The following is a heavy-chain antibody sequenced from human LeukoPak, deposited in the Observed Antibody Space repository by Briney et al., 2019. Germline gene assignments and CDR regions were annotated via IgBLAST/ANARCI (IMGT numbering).Heavy chain of an antibody. J-gene: IGHJ4*02. D-gene: IGHD6-19*01. V-gene: IGHV3-30*18. CDR3: AKALLSRGLAVDFDH. CDR1: GFTFSIYG. CDR2: ITYDGNNK. Sequence: PGGSLRLSCAASGFTFSIYGMHWVRQAPGKGLEWVAVITYDGNNKYFADSVKGRFTISRDNSKNTLYLQMNSLRVEDTAVYYCAKALLSRGLAVDFDHWGQGTLVTVSS.